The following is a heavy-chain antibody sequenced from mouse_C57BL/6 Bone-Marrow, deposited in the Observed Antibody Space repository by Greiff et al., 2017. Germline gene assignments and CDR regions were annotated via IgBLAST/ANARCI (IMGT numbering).Heavy chain of an antibody. CDR2: ISSGGSAI. V-gene: IGHV5-17*01. CDR1: GFTFSDYG. CDR3: VFQSTRSDY. J-gene: IGHJ2*01. D-gene: IGHD2-1*01. Sequence: EVQLVESGGGLVKPGGSLKLSCAASGFTFSDYGMHWVRQAPEKGLEWVAYISSGGSAIYYEDTVTGGFTISRDNANNTLFLQMTSLMSYDTAMYYCVFQSTRSDYWGQGTTLTVSS.